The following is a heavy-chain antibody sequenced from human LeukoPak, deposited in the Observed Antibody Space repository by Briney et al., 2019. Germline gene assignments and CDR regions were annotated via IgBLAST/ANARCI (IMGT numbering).Heavy chain of an antibody. CDR1: GFTFSSSW. CDR2: IDHDGINT. D-gene: IGHD3-10*02. V-gene: IGHV3-74*01. J-gene: IGHJ6*04. Sequence: PGGSLRLSCATSGFTFSSSWMHWVRQAPGKGLVWVSRIDHDGINTNYADSVKGRFTISRDNAKNSLYLQMNSLRAEDTAVYYCAELGITMIGGVWGKGTTVTISS. CDR3: AELGITMIGGV.